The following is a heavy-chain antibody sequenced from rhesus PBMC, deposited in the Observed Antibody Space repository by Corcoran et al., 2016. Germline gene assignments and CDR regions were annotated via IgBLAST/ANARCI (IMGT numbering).Heavy chain of an antibody. CDR2: IYGSSTST. V-gene: IGHV4S10*01. D-gene: IGHD2-39*02. J-gene: IGHJ6*01. Sequence: QVQLQESGPGVVKPSETLSLTCAVSGGSIRDSYRWSWIRQPPGKGLEGIGYIYGSSTSTNYNPSLKSRVTISKDTSKNQFSLKLSSVTAADTAVYYCARGWGLDSWGQGVVVTVSS. CDR3: ARGWGLDS. CDR1: GGSIRDSYR.